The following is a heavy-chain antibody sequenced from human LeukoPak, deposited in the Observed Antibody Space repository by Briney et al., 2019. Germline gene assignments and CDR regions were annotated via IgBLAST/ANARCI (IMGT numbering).Heavy chain of an antibody. V-gene: IGHV3-30-3*01. J-gene: IGHJ3*02. CDR2: ISYDGSNK. CDR3: ARERYGDSIDAFDI. CDR1: GFTFSSYA. D-gene: IGHD4-17*01. Sequence: GGSLRLSCAASGFTFSSYAMHWVRQAPGKGLEWVAVISYDGSNKYYADSVKGRFTISRDNSKNTPYLQMNSLRAEDTAVYYCARERYGDSIDAFDIWGQGTMVTVSS.